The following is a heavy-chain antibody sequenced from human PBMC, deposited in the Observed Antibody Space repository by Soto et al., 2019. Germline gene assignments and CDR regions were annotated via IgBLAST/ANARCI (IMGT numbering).Heavy chain of an antibody. V-gene: IGHV4-34*01. D-gene: IGHD5-18*01. CDR3: ARSYSYGYRERKYYYYYYMDV. CDR2: INHSGST. CDR1: GGSFSGYY. Sequence: PSETLSLTCAVYGGSFSGYYWSWIRQPPGKGLEWIGEINHSGSTNYNPSLKSRVTISVDTSENQFSLKLSSVTAADTAVYYCARSYSYGYRERKYYYYYYMDVWGKGTTVTVSS. J-gene: IGHJ6*03.